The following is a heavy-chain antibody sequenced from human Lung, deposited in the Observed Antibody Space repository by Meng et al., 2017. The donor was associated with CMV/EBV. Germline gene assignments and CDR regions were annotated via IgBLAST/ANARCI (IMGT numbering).Heavy chain of an antibody. V-gene: IGHV1-46*01. CDR3: ARGAYMYGSPQYFFDF. J-gene: IGHJ4*02. D-gene: IGHD5-18*01. CDR2: INPSGGHT. Sequence: VHLGEYGAEVKKSGASVKVSWKASGYSFTSYYIHWVRQAPGQGLEWMGIINPSGGHTRSAQKFQDRVTMTRDTSTSAVYMDVSSLRSEDTAVYYCARGAYMYGSPQYFFDFWGQGTLVTVSS. CDR1: GYSFTSYY.